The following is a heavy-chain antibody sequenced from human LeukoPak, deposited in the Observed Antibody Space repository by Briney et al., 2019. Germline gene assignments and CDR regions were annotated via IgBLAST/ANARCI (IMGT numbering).Heavy chain of an antibody. V-gene: IGHV3-15*05. Sequence: GGTLRLSCAASGFSFTNAWMSWVRQAPGKGLEWVGRIKSKTDGGTIDYAAPVKGRFTISRDDSKNTLFLQMNSLKIEDTAVYYCTTVTLRPVGLWGQGTLVTVSS. J-gene: IGHJ4*02. D-gene: IGHD3-10*01. CDR3: TTVTLRPVGL. CDR2: IKSKTDGGTI. CDR1: GFSFTNAW.